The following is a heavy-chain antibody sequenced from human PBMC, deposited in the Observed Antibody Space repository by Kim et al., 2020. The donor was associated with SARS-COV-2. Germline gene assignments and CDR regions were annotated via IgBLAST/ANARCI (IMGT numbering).Heavy chain of an antibody. D-gene: IGHD2-21*01. J-gene: IGHJ4*02. CDR2: T. CDR3: ARLFVDRSFDY. Sequence: TRYSPSFQGQVTIPADKSISTAYLQWSSLKASDTAMYYCARLFVDRSFDYWGQGTLVTVSS. V-gene: IGHV5-51*01.